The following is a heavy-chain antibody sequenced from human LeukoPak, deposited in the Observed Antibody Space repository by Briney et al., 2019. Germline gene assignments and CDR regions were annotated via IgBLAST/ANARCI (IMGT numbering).Heavy chain of an antibody. CDR3: ARHVGYCSSSSCLFDY. J-gene: IGHJ4*02. V-gene: IGHV4-39*01. Sequence: SETLSLICTVSGGSISSSCYYWGWIRQPPGKGLEWIGSISCSGSTYYNPSLKSRVTISVDTSKNQFSLKLSSVTATDTAMYYFARHVGYCSSSSCLFDYWGQGTLVTVSS. CDR2: ISCSGST. CDR1: GGSISSSCYY. D-gene: IGHD2-2*01.